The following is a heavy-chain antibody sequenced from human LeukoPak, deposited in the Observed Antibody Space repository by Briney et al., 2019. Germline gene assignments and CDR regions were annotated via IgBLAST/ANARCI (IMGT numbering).Heavy chain of an antibody. D-gene: IGHD3-22*01. Sequence: PGRSLRLSCAASGFTFSSYGMHWVRQAPGKGLEWVAVISYDGSNKYYADSVKGRFTISRDNSKNTLYLQMNSLRAEDTAVYFCAKDQYYYDSSGYYDDYYYGMDVWGQGTTVPVSS. CDR2: ISYDGSNK. CDR1: GFTFSSYG. J-gene: IGHJ6*02. CDR3: AKDQYYYDSSGYYDDYYYGMDV. V-gene: IGHV3-30*18.